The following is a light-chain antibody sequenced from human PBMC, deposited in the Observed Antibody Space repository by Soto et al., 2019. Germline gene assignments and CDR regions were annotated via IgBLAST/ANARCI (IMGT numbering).Light chain of an antibody. J-gene: IGKJ2*01. CDR1: QPISSY. CDR3: HQYYGYPYT. Sequence: AILMTQSPSSFSASTGDKLTITCRASQPISSYLAWYQQKPGRAPKVLIYATSTLQSGVPSRFSGSGSGTDFTLTINNLQSEDFASYYCHQYYGYPYTFGQGTKLEI. V-gene: IGKV1-8*01. CDR2: ATS.